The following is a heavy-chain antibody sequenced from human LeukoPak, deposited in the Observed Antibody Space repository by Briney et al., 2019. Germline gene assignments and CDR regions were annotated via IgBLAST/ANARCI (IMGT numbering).Heavy chain of an antibody. CDR2: ITSSSSTI. Sequence: PGGTLRLSSATSVFTFTSYSMNWVRHAPGEGLEWGSCITSSSSTIYYADSVKGRFTISRDNAKNSLYLQMNSLRAEDTAVYYCARSRYDSSGYYGIIGNWGQGTLVTVSS. V-gene: IGHV3-48*01. CDR1: VFTFTSYS. CDR3: ARSRYDSSGYYGIIGN. J-gene: IGHJ4*02. D-gene: IGHD3-22*01.